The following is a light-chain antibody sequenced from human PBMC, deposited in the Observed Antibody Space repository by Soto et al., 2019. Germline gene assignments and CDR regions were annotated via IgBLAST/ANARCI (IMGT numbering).Light chain of an antibody. CDR2: EVT. CDR1: SSDVGAYDY. CDR3: SSYAGSNIFYV. Sequence: QSALTQPPSASGSPGQSVTISCAGTSSDVGAYDYVSWYQQHPGRAPKLMIYEVTKRPSGVPDRFSGSKSGNTASLTVSGLQAEDEADYYCSSYAGSNIFYVFGTGTKLPS. V-gene: IGLV2-8*01. J-gene: IGLJ1*01.